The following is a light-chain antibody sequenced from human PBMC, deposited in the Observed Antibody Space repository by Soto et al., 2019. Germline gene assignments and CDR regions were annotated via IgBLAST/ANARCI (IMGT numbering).Light chain of an antibody. J-gene: IGKJ1*01. V-gene: IGKV1-39*01. CDR3: QPSYTTPRT. CDR2: AAS. Sequence: DIEMTQSPSSLSASVGDRVTITCRASQTINNRLNWYQQKPGKAPSLLIYAASSLQSGVPSRFSGSGSGTDFTLTISSLQPEDFATYYCQPSYTTPRTFGQGTKVEVK. CDR1: QTINNR.